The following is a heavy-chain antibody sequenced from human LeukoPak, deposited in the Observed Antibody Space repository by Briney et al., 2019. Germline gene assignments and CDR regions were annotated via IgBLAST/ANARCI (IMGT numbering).Heavy chain of an antibody. D-gene: IGHD3-10*01. J-gene: IGHJ4*02. V-gene: IGHV4-34*01. Sequence: SETLSLTCAVYGGSFSGYYWSWIRQPPGKGLKWIGEISHSGSTNYNPSPKSRVTISVDTSKNQFSLKLSSVTAADTAVYYRARNAGTMVRGVIPYYFDYWGQGTLVTVSS. CDR2: ISHSGST. CDR3: ARNAGTMVRGVIPYYFDY. CDR1: GGSFSGYY.